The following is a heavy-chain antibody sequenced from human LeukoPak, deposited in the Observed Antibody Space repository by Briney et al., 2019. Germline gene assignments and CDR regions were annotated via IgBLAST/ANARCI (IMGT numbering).Heavy chain of an antibody. J-gene: IGHJ4*02. CDR1: GFTFSSYA. CDR2: ISYDGSNK. D-gene: IGHD4-17*01. V-gene: IGHV3-30-3*01. Sequence: GGSLRLSCAASGFTFSSYAMHWVRQAPGKGLEWVAVISYDGSNKYYADSVKGRFTISRDNSKNTLYLQMNSLRAEDTAVYYCARAYADYWGQGTLVTVSS. CDR3: ARAYADY.